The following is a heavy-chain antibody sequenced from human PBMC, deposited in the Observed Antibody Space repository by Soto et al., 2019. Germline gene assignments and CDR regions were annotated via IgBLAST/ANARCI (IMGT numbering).Heavy chain of an antibody. Sequence: SSETLSLTCTVSGGSISSYYWSWIRQPPGKGLEWIGYIYYSGSTNYNPSLKSRVTISVDTSKNQFSLKLSSVTAADTAVYYCARDRNYGSGSYFYYYYGMDVWGQGTTVTVSS. CDR2: IYYSGST. J-gene: IGHJ6*02. CDR3: ARDRNYGSGSYFYYYYGMDV. D-gene: IGHD3-10*01. CDR1: GGSISSYY. V-gene: IGHV4-59*01.